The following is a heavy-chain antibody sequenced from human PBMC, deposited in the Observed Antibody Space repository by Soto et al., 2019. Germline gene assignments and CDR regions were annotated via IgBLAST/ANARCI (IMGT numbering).Heavy chain of an antibody. J-gene: IGHJ6*02. D-gene: IGHD2-2*01. Sequence: GGSLRLSCAASGFTFSSYAMHWVRQAPGKGLEWVAVISYDGSNKYYADSVKGRFTISRDNSKNTLYLQMNSLRAEDTAVYYCGRDIEDQLLFYYYYGMDVWGPGTTVTVSS. CDR1: GFTFSSYA. CDR2: ISYDGSNK. V-gene: IGHV3-30-3*01. CDR3: GRDIEDQLLFYYYYGMDV.